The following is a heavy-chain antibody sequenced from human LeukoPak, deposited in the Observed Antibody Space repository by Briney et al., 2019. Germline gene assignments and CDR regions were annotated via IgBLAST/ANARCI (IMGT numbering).Heavy chain of an antibody. V-gene: IGHV4-30-4*01. CDR1: GGSISSGDYY. J-gene: IGHJ6*01. D-gene: IGHD2-15*01. Sequence: SQTLSLTCTVSGGSISSGDYYWSWLRQPPGKGLEWIVYIYYSGSTYYYPSLKSRVTISVDTSKNQFSLKLSSVTAADTAVYYCARYREYCSGGSCQGYYYGMDVWGKGTTVTVSS. CDR3: ARYREYCSGGSCQGYYYGMDV. CDR2: IYYSGST.